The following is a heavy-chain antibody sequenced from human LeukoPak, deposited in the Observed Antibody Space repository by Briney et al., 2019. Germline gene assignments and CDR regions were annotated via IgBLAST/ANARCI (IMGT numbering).Heavy chain of an antibody. V-gene: IGHV4-39*07. Sequence: PSETLSLTCTVSGGSISSSSYYWGWIRHPPGKGLEWVVSIYYGGSTYSNPSLKSRVTISVDTSKNQFSLKLSSVTAADTAVYYCARVKSPWYGGYIGALDYWGQGTLVTVSS. J-gene: IGHJ4*02. CDR2: IYYGGST. CDR1: GGSISSSSYY. CDR3: ARVKSPWYGGYIGALDY. D-gene: IGHD5-12*01.